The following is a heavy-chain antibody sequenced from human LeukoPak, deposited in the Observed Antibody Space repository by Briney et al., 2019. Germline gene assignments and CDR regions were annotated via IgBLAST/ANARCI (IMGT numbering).Heavy chain of an antibody. Sequence: QTGGSLRLSCAASGFTLSYYGMHWVRQAPGKGLEWVAFVRYDGSNKYYAESVKGRFTISRDNSKNTLYLQMNSLRAEDTAVYYCAKEIRGGYSYGYWGQGTLVIVSS. CDR2: VRYDGSNK. CDR1: GFTLSYYG. J-gene: IGHJ4*02. V-gene: IGHV3-30*02. D-gene: IGHD5-24*01. CDR3: AKEIRGGYSYGY.